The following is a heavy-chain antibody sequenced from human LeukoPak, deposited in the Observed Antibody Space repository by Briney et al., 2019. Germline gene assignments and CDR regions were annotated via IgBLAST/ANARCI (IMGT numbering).Heavy chain of an antibody. CDR1: GFTHSQNY. CDR2: IYSSGST. J-gene: IGHJ4*02. CDR3: ATLARRVTVILDY. V-gene: IGHV3-66*01. D-gene: IGHD2-21*02. Sequence: GGSLRLSCVTSGFTHSQNYMRWVRQAPGKGLEGVSVIYSSGSTYYADSVKGRFTIFRDNCKNTVYLQLSSVSVEDTAVYYCATLARRVTVILDYWGQGTLVTVSS.